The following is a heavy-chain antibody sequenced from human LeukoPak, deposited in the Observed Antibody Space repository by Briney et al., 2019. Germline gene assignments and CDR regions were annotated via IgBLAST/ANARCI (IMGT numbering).Heavy chain of an antibody. D-gene: IGHD2-21*02. V-gene: IGHV3-20*04. J-gene: IGHJ4*02. CDR1: GFTFDDYG. CDR3: AKDISGGDCPDY. CDR2: SNWNGGST. Sequence: GGSLRLSCAASGFTFDDYGMSWVRQAPGKGLEWVSGSNWNGGSTGYADSVKGRFTISRDNAKNSLYLQMNGLRPEDTAVYYCAKDISGGDCPDYWGQGTLVTVSS.